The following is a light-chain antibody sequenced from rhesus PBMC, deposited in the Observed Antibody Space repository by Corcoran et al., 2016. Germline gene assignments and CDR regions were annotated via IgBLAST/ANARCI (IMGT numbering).Light chain of an antibody. CDR1: SSDIGALSY. Sequence: AALTPPRSVSGSRGQSVTISCTGRSSDIGALSYVSWYQQHPGTAPKVLIYEVSERPSGVSARFSGSKSGDTASLTISGLQAEDEADYYCNSYAGSSTFIFGGGTRLSV. CDR2: EVS. J-gene: IGLJ1*01. CDR3: NSYAGSSTFI. V-gene: IGLV2-32*02.